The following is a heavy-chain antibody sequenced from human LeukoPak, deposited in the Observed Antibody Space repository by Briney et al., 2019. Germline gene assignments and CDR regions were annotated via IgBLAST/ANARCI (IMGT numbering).Heavy chain of an antibody. Sequence: PSETLSLTCAVSGGSISSGGYSWGWIRQPPGKGLEWIGYIYHSGSTYYNPSLKSRVTISVDRSKNQFSLKLSSVTAADTAVYYCARYYDSSGYDYWGQGTLVTVSS. CDR3: ARYYDSSGYDY. V-gene: IGHV4-30-2*01. D-gene: IGHD3-22*01. J-gene: IGHJ4*02. CDR2: IYHSGST. CDR1: GGSISSGGYS.